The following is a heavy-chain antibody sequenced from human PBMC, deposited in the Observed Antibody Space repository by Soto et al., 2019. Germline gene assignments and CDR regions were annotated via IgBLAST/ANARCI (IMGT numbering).Heavy chain of an antibody. CDR3: ATSLVTSRTRVDY. CDR1: GGSIYTGGFY. CDR2: IYYTGST. V-gene: IGHV4-31*03. D-gene: IGHD1-26*01. Sequence: SETLSLACTVSGGSIYTGGFYWSWIRQLPGKGLEWLGYIYYTGSTQYTPSLKSRLTISTDTSDNQFSLRLTSVTAADTAVYYCATSLVTSRTRVDYWGQGTLVTVSS. J-gene: IGHJ4*02.